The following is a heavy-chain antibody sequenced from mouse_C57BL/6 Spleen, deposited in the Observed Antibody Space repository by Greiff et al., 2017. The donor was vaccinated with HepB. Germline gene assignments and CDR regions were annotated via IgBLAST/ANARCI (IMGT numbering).Heavy chain of an antibody. V-gene: IGHV5-4*01. CDR3: AREDPMDY. J-gene: IGHJ4*01. Sequence: DVHLVESGGGLVKPGGSLKLSCAASGFTFSSYAMSWVRQTPEKRLEWVATISDGGSYTYYPDNVKGRFTISRDNAKNNLYLQMSHLKSEDTAMYYCAREDPMDYWGQGTSVTVSS. CDR1: GFTFSSYA. CDR2: ISDGGSYT.